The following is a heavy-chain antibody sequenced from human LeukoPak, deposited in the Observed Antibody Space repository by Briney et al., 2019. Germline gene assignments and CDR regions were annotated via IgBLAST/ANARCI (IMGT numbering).Heavy chain of an antibody. J-gene: IGHJ4*02. CDR1: GGSISSYY. CDR3: ASGTDLYSSYDY. Sequence: SETLSLTRTVSGGSISSYYWSWIRQPPGKGLEWIGYIYYSGSTNSNPSLKSRVTISVDTSKNQFSLKLSSVTAADTAVYYCASGTDLYSSYDYWGQGTLVTVSS. D-gene: IGHD6-6*01. CDR2: IYYSGST. V-gene: IGHV4-59*01.